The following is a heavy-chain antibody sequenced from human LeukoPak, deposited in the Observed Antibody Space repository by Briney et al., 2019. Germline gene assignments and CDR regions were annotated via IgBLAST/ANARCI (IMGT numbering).Heavy chain of an antibody. V-gene: IGHV1-2*02. CDR2: INPNSGGT. D-gene: IGHD2-2*01. CDR1: GYTFTGYY. CDR3: ARDVEPYCSSTSCFPMDV. J-gene: IGHJ6*03. Sequence: ASVKVSCKASGYTFTGYYMHWVRQAPGQGLEWMGWINPNSGGTNYAQKFQGRVTMTRDTSISTVYMELSRLRSDDTAVYYCARDVEPYCSSTSCFPMDVWGKGTTVTVSS.